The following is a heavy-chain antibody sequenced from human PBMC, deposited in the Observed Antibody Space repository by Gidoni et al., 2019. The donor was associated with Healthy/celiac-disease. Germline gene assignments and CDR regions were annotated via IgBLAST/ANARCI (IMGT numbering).Heavy chain of an antibody. CDR1: GVSISSYY. D-gene: IGHD3-9*01. CDR3: ARGRLNFDWFPNAFDI. V-gene: IGHV4-59*01. J-gene: IGHJ3*02. CDR2: IYYSGST. Sequence: QVQLQESGPGLVKPSATLSLTCTVPGVSISSYYWSWIRQPPGKGLEWIGYIYYSGSTNYNPSLKSRVTISVDTSKNQFSLKLSSVTAADTAVYYCARGRLNFDWFPNAFDIWGQGTMVTVSS.